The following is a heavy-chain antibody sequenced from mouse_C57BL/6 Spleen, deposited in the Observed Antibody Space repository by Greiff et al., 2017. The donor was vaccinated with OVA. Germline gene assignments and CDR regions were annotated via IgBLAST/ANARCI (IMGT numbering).Heavy chain of an antibody. J-gene: IGHJ2*01. V-gene: IGHV1-22*01. D-gene: IGHD1-1*01. CDR1: GYTFTDYN. CDR3: AIYITPVVATRGY. Sequence: VQLQQSGPELVKPGASVKMSCKASGYTFTDYNMHWVKQSHGKSLEWIGYINPNNGGTSYNQKFKGKATLTVNKSSSTAYMELRSLTSEDSAVYYCAIYITPVVATRGYWGQGTTLTVSS. CDR2: INPNNGGT.